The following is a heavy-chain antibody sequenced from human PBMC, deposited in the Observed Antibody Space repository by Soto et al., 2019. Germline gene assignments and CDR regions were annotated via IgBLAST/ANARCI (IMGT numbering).Heavy chain of an antibody. CDR2: IDPSDSYT. V-gene: IGHV5-10-1*01. D-gene: IGHD4-17*01. CDR3: ARQEYGGNSGDWFDP. Sequence: GESLKISCKGSGYSFTSYWISWVRQMPGKGLEWMGRIDPSDSYTNYSPSFQGHVTISADKSISTAYLQWSSLKASDTAMYYCARQEYGGNSGDWFDPWGQGTLVTVSS. J-gene: IGHJ5*02. CDR1: GYSFTSYW.